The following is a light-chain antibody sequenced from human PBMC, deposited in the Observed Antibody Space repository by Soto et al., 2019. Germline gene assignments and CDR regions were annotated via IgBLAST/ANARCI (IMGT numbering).Light chain of an antibody. CDR2: ATS. J-gene: IGKJ4*01. CDR3: QEANSFT. V-gene: IGKV1-12*02. CDR1: QITSW. Sequence: DIQMTQSPSSVSASVGDRVTITCRASQITSWLAWYQQKPGEAPKLLIYATSSLQSGVPSRFSGSGSGTDFTLTLSSLQPDDFATYFWQEANSFTFGGGTKVEIQ.